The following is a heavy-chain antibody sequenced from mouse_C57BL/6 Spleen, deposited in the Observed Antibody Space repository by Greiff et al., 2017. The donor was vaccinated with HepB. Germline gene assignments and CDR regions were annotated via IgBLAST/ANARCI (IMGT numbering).Heavy chain of an antibody. Sequence: VQLQQSGAELVRPGTSVKMSCKASGYTFTNYWIGWAKQRPGHGLEWIGDIYPGGGYTNYNEKFKGKATMTADKSSSTAYMQFSSLTSEDSASYYCAREGAYDYGSSYVSAMDYWGQGTSVTVAS. D-gene: IGHD1-1*01. CDR1: GYTFTNYW. J-gene: IGHJ4*01. CDR2: IYPGGGYT. V-gene: IGHV1-63*01. CDR3: AREGAYDYGSSYVSAMDY.